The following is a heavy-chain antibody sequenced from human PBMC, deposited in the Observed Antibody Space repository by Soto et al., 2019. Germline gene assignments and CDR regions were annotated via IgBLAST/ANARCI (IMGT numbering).Heavy chain of an antibody. J-gene: IGHJ4*02. CDR1: GDSISSGDYY. V-gene: IGHV4-30-4*01. CDR3: ARDFKRYSSAPGPLES. Sequence: QVQLQESGPGLVQPSQTLSLTCTVSGDSISSGDYYWSWVRQSPGKGLEWIGCIYYSGTTYYNPSLETRLTMSVDTSKNQFSLRLSSVTAADTAMYFCARDFKRYSSAPGPLESWGKGTLVTVSS. D-gene: IGHD6-25*01. CDR2: IYYSGTT.